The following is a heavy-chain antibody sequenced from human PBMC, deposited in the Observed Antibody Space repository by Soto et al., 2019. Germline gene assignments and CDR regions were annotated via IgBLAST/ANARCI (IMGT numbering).Heavy chain of an antibody. V-gene: IGHV1-2*02. D-gene: IGHD3-16*01. CDR1: GYTFTGYY. Sequence: QVQLVQSGAEVKKPGASVKVSCKDSGYTFTGYYMHWVRQAPGQGLEWMGWINPNRGGTNYAQKFQGRVTMTRDTSISTAYMELSRLRAGATAVYYCAAALRANWFDPWGQGTLVSVSS. CDR2: INPNRGGT. J-gene: IGHJ5*02. CDR3: AAALRANWFDP.